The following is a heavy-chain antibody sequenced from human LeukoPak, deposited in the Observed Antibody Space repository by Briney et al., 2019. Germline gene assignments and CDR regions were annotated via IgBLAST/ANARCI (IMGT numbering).Heavy chain of an antibody. CDR3: ASRAGSYGYFDY. V-gene: IGHV4-34*01. CDR2: INHSGST. Sequence: SETLSLTCAVYGGSFSGYYWSWIRQPPGKGLEWIGEINHSGSTNYNPSLKSRVTISVDTSKNQFSLKLSSVTAADTAVYYCASRAGSYGYFDYWGQGTLVTVSS. D-gene: IGHD5-18*01. J-gene: IGHJ4*02. CDR1: GGSFSGYY.